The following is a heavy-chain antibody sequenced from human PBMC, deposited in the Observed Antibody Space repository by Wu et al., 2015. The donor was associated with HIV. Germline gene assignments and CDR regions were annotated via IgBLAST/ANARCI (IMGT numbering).Heavy chain of an antibody. J-gene: IGHJ6*02. D-gene: IGHD2-2*01. CDR3: ARGYCSSTSCPYYYGMDV. CDR2: IIPIFGTA. Sequence: QVQLVQSGAEVKKPGSSVKVSCKASGGTFSSYAISWVRQAPGQGLEWMGGIIPIFGTANYAQKFQGRVTITTDESTSTAYMELSSLRSEDTAVYYCARGYCSSTSCPYYYGMDVWGQGDHGHRLL. V-gene: IGHV1-69*05. CDR1: GGTFSSYA.